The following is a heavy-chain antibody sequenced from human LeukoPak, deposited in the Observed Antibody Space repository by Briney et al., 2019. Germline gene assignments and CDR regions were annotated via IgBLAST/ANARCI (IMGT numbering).Heavy chain of an antibody. CDR2: MSYSGKI. D-gene: IGHD2-15*01. CDR1: YGSLSDISYY. V-gene: IGHV4-39*07. J-gene: IGHJ4*01. Sequence: PSETLSLTCTVSYGSLSDISYYWGWIRQPPGKGLEWIVSMSYSGKIYYNPSLKSRVSISIDTSKNQLSLKLNSVTAADTAMYHCARDRDVDDFDYWGRGTLVIVSS. CDR3: ARDRDVDDFDY.